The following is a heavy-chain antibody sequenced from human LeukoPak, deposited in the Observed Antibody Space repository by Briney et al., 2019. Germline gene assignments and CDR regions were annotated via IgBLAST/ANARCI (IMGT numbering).Heavy chain of an antibody. CDR1: GGSISSYF. CDR2: IYYSGST. CDR3: ARDWDNWNDRGFDY. V-gene: IGHV4-59*01. Sequence: PSETLSLTCTLSGGSISSYFRSWIRQPPGKGLKWIGYIYYSGSTNYNPSLKSRVTISVDTSKNQFSLKLSSVTAADTAVYYCARDWDNWNDRGFDYWGQGTLVTVSS. J-gene: IGHJ4*02. D-gene: IGHD1-20*01.